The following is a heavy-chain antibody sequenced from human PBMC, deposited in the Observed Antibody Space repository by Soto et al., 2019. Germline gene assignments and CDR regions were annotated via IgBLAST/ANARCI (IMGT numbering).Heavy chain of an antibody. V-gene: IGHV1-69*13. CDR2: IIPIFGTA. CDR3: ARHPSATSPEIDS. Sequence: SVKVSCKASGGTFSSYAISWVRQAPGQGLEWMGGIIPIFGTADYAQKFQGRVTITADESTSTAYMELSSLRAADTAMYYCARHPSATSPEIDSRGQGTLVTVSS. CDR1: GGTFSSYA. J-gene: IGHJ4*02.